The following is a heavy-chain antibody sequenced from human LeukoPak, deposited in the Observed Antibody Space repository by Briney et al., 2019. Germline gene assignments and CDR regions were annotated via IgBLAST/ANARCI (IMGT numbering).Heavy chain of an antibody. CDR1: GFTFSSYG. CDR2: IRYDGSNK. Sequence: PGGSLRLSCAASGFTFSSYGMYWVRQAPGKGLEWVAFIRYDGSNKYYADSVKGRFTISRDNSKNTLYLQMNSLRAEDTAVYYCAKDRRIHVYYFDYWGQGTLVTVSS. J-gene: IGHJ4*02. CDR3: AKDRRIHVYYFDY. V-gene: IGHV3-30*02. D-gene: IGHD5-18*01.